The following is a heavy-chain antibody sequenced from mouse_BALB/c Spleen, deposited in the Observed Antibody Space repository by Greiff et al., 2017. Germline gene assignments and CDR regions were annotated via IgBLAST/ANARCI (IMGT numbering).Heavy chain of an antibody. CDR3: ARGNSYYYGSSYYAMDY. J-gene: IGHJ4*01. CDR1: GYSITSDYA. Sequence: EVQLQQSGPGLVKPSQSLSLTCTVTGYSITSDYAWNWIRQFPGNKLEWMGYISYSGSTSYNPSLKSRISITRDTSKNQFFLQLNSVTTEDTATYYCARGNSYYYGSSYYAMDYWGQGTSVTVYS. CDR2: ISYSGST. V-gene: IGHV3-2*02. D-gene: IGHD1-1*01.